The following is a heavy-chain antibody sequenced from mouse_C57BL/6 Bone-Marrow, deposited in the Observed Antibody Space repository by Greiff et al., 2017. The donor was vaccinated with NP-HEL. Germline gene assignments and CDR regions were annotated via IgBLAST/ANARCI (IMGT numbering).Heavy chain of an antibody. Sequence: QVQLQQSGAELARPGASVKLSCKASGYTFTSYGISWVKQRTGQGLEWIGEIYPRSGNTYYNEKFKGKATLTVDKSSSTAYMELRSLTSEDSAVYFCARSHYGVYYFDYWGQGTTLTVSA. V-gene: IGHV1-81*01. J-gene: IGHJ2*01. CDR3: ARSHYGVYYFDY. CDR2: IYPRSGNT. D-gene: IGHD1-1*02. CDR1: GYTFTSYG.